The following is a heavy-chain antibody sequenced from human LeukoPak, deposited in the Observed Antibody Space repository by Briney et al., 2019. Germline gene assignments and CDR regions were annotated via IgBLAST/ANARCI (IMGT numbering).Heavy chain of an antibody. V-gene: IGHV3-66*01. CDR2: IYSDPRT. CDR1: GFSFSDYY. CDR3: ARRLGKEDFYMDV. Sequence: GGSLRLSCAASGFSFSDYYMAWVRQAPGKGLEWVSVIYSDPRTYYADSVKGRFTISRDNSKNTVYLQMNSLRDDDTAAYYCARRLGKEDFYMDVWGKGTTVITSS. J-gene: IGHJ6*03. D-gene: IGHD6-19*01.